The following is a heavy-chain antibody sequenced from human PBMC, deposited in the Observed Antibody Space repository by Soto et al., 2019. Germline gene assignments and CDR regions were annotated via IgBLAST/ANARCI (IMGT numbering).Heavy chain of an antibody. J-gene: IGHJ5*02. CDR2: IFYSGYS. CDR3: ARMIPIVVVPTAMGWFEP. CDR1: GDSISSGGYY. V-gene: IGHV4-31*03. Sequence: QVQLQKSGPGLVKPSQTLSLTCTVSGDSISSGGYYWSWIRQSPGKGLEWIGYIFYSGYSYYNPSLQSRLFLSVDTSKSHVSLMLSSVNAADTAVYYCARMIPIVVVPTAMGWFEPWGQGALVTVSS. D-gene: IGHD2-2*01.